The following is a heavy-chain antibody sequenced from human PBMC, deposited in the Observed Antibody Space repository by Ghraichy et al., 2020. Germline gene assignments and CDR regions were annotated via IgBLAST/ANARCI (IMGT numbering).Heavy chain of an antibody. Sequence: PGGSLRLSCTVSGGSISSSSYYWGWIRQPPGKGLEWIGSIYYSGSTYYNPSLKSRVTISVDTSKNQFSLKLSSVTAADTAVYYCARQEDLDSIDAFDIWGQGTMVTVSS. J-gene: IGHJ3*02. D-gene: IGHD2-15*01. V-gene: IGHV4-39*01. CDR1: GGSISSSSYY. CDR3: ARQEDLDSIDAFDI. CDR2: IYYSGST.